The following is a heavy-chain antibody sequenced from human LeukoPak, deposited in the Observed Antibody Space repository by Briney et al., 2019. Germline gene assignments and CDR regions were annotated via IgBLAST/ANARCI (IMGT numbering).Heavy chain of an antibody. CDR1: GFTFSSYS. CDR2: ISGSGGST. J-gene: IGHJ6*04. V-gene: IGHV3-21*01. Sequence: PGGSLRLSCAASGFTFSSYSMNWGRQAPGKGLEWVSAISGSGGSTYYADCVKGRFTINRDNAKNSLYLQMNSLRAEDTAGYYCAELGITMIGGVWGKGTTVTISS. CDR3: AELGITMIGGV. D-gene: IGHD3-10*02.